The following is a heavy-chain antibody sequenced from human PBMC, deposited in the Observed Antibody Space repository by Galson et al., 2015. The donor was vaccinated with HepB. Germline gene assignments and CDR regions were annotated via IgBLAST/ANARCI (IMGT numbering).Heavy chain of an antibody. CDR3: ARDSGDYDSSGYYFGAFDI. Sequence: SVKVSCKASGYTFTSYYMHWVRQAPGQGLEWMGIINPSGGSTSYAQKFQGRVAMTRDTSTSTVYMELSSLRSEDTAVYYCARDSGDYDSSGYYFGAFDIWGQGTMVTVSS. CDR2: INPSGGST. D-gene: IGHD3-22*01. V-gene: IGHV1-46*01. J-gene: IGHJ3*02. CDR1: GYTFTSYY.